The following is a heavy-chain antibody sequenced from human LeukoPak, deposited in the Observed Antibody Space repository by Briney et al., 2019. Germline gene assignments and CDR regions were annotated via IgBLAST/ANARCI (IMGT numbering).Heavy chain of an antibody. CDR2: IWYDGSNK. J-gene: IGHJ3*02. Sequence: GGSLRLSCAASGFTFSSYGMHWVRQAPGKGLEWVAVIWYDGSNKYYAESVKGRFTISRDNSKNTLYLQMNSLRAEDTAVYYCAKPFLEYDINAFDIWGRGTMVTVSS. CDR1: GFTFSSYG. V-gene: IGHV3-33*06. CDR3: AKPFLEYDINAFDI. D-gene: IGHD3-22*01.